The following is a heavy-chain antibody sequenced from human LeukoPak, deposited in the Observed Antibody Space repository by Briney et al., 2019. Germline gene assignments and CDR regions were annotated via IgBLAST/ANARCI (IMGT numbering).Heavy chain of an antibody. CDR3: ARRINYYDSSGYYYVRYFDS. J-gene: IGHJ4*02. V-gene: IGHV3-21*01. D-gene: IGHD3-22*01. CDR1: GFTFSSYG. CDR2: ISSSSSYI. Sequence: GGSLRLSCAASGFTFSSYGMNWVRQAPGKGLEWVSSISSSSSYIYYADSVKGRFTISRDNDKNTLYLQMNSLGAEDTAVYYCARRINYYDSSGYYYVRYFDSWGQGTLVAVSS.